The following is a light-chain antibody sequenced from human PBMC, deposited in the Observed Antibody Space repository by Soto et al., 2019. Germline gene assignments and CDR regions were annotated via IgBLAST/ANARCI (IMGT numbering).Light chain of an antibody. Sequence: QHVLTQPASVSGSPGQSITISCTGTSSDVGGYNYVSWYQQHPGKAPKLMIYEVSNRPSGVSNRFSGSKSGNTASLTISGLQAEDEADYYCSSYTSSSTRVFGGGTKLTVL. CDR1: SSDVGGYNY. J-gene: IGLJ3*02. CDR2: EVS. V-gene: IGLV2-14*01. CDR3: SSYTSSSTRV.